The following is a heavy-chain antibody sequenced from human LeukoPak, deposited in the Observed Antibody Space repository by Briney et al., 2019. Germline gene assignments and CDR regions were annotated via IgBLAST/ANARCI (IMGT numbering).Heavy chain of an antibody. CDR1: GYTFTSYG. CDR3: ARVGSGSYYKARPFDY. J-gene: IGHJ4*02. D-gene: IGHD3-10*01. CDR2: ISAYNGNT. V-gene: IGHV1-18*01. Sequence: GASVKVSCKASGYTFTSYGISWVRQAPGQGLEWMGRISAYNGNTNYAQKLQGRVTMTTDTSTSTAYMELRSLRSDDTAVYYCARVGSGSYYKARPFDYWGQGTLVTVSS.